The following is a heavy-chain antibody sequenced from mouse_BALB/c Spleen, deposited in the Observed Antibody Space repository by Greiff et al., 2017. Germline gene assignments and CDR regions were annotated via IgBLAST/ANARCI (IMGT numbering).Heavy chain of an antibody. CDR3: ARSYDYAYAMDY. J-gene: IGHJ4*01. Sequence: EVQLVESGGGLVQPGGSLKLSCAASGFTFSSYTMSWVRQTPEKRLEWVAYISNGGGSTYYPDTVKGRFTISRDNAKNTLYLQMSSLKSEDTAMYDCARSYDYAYAMDYWGQGTSVTVSS. D-gene: IGHD2-4*01. CDR2: ISNGGGST. CDR1: GFTFSSYT. V-gene: IGHV5-12-2*01.